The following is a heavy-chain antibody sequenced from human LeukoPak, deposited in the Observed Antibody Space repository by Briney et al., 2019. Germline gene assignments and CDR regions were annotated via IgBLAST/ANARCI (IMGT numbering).Heavy chain of an antibody. CDR1: GGSISGYY. D-gene: IGHD3-10*01. J-gene: IGHJ6*03. CDR3: ARGYGSGSNYYYYYMDV. Sequence: SETLSLTCTVSGGSISGYYWSWIRQPPGKGLEWIGEINHSGSTNYNPSLKSRVTISVDTSKNQFSLKLSSVTAADTAVYYCARGYGSGSNYYYYYMDVWGKGTTVTVSS. V-gene: IGHV4-34*01. CDR2: INHSGST.